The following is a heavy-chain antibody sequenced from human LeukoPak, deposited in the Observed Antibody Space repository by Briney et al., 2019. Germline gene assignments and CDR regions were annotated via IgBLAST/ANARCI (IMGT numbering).Heavy chain of an antibody. J-gene: IGHJ4*02. D-gene: IGHD3-10*01. CDR1: GGSFSDVNSY. V-gene: IGHV4-39*01. CDR3: ASLHYDSGSR. CDR2: IYSNGNT. Sequence: SETLSLTCTASGGSFSDVNSYWGWVRQPPGKGLEWIATIYSNGNTYYNPSLKSRVTISLDTSKNQISLRLTSVTAADTALYYCASLHYDSGSRWGQGTLVTVSS.